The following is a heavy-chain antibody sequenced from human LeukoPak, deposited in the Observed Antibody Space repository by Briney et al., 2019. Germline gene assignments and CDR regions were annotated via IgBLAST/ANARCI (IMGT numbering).Heavy chain of an antibody. J-gene: IGHJ3*02. CDR2: IKQDGTEK. D-gene: IGHD3-3*01. V-gene: IGHV3-7*01. CDR3: ARDRRSGFDAFDM. CDR1: GFTFTTYW. Sequence: GGSLRLSCAASGFTFTTYWMSWVRQAPGKGLEWVANIKQDGTEKYYVDSVRGRFTISRDNTKNSLYLQMNSLRAEDTAVYYCARDRRSGFDAFDMWGQGTMVTVSS.